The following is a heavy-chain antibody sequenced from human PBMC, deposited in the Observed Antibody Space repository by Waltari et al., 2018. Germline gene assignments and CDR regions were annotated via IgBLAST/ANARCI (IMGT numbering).Heavy chain of an antibody. CDR1: GGSLSGYY. J-gene: IGHJ6*02. Sequence: QVHLQQWGAGLLKPSETLSLTCDIQGGSLSGYYWSWIRQSPGKGLEWIGEINHGGVTNDSPSLRSRVTISMEKSKNQFSLRLTSVTAADTAVYYCVRWRGEGSNYIYYFYGLDVWGQGTTVAVSS. D-gene: IGHD5-12*01. CDR2: INHGGVT. V-gene: IGHV4-34*02. CDR3: VRWRGEGSNYIYYFYGLDV.